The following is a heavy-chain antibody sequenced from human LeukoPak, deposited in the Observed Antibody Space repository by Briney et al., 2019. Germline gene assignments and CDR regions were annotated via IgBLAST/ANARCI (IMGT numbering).Heavy chain of an antibody. CDR2: IYPGDSDT. CDR3: ARGVLDFWSEDYYYYMDV. Sequence: GESLKISCKGSGYSFTSYWIGWVRQMPGKGLEWMGIIYPGDSDTRYSPSFQGQVTISADKSISTAYLQWSSLKASDTAVYYCARGVLDFWSEDYYYYMDVWGKGTTVTVSS. D-gene: IGHD3-3*01. J-gene: IGHJ6*03. CDR1: GYSFTSYW. V-gene: IGHV5-51*01.